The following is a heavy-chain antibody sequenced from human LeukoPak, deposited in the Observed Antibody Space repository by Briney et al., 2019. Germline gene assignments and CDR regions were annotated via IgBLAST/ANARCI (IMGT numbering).Heavy chain of an antibody. CDR3: ARDPGYQLLLYYYGSGSYYKTSFDY. Sequence: ASVTVSCKASGYSFTSYCISWVRQAPGQGLEWMGWTSAYNGNTNYAQKLQVRVTMTTDASTSTAYMELRSLRSDDTAVYYCARDPGYQLLLYYYGSGSYYKTSFDYWGQGTLVTVSS. CDR1: GYSFTSYC. V-gene: IGHV1-18*01. D-gene: IGHD3-10*01. CDR2: TSAYNGNT. J-gene: IGHJ4*02.